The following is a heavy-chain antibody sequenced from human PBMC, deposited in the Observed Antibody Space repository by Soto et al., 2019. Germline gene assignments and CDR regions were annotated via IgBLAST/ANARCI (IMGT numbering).Heavy chain of an antibody. Sequence: GESLNISCKGSGYSFTSYWISWVRQMPGKGLEWMGRIDPSDSYTNYSPSFQGHVTISADKSISTAYLQWSSLKASDTAMYYCARGYYYDSSGYPYYYYYGMDVWGQGTTVTVSS. D-gene: IGHD3-22*01. CDR3: ARGYYYDSSGYPYYYYYGMDV. CDR1: GYSFTSYW. CDR2: IDPSDSYT. J-gene: IGHJ6*02. V-gene: IGHV5-10-1*01.